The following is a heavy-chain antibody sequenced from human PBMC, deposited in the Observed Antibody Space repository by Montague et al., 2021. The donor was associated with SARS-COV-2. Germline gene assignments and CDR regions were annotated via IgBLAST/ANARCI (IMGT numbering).Heavy chain of an antibody. V-gene: IGHV4-59*11. CDR1: GGSMSDHY. CDR2: IYYSGGI. Sequence: SETLSPTCTVPGGSMSDHYWAWIRQPPGKGLEWLAYIYYSGGINSNASLSSRVSMSVDTSKNQFSLKLTSVTAADTAVYYCARAVSVRRAVNWFDPWGQGTLVTVSS. J-gene: IGHJ5*02. D-gene: IGHD3-10*01. CDR3: ARAVSVRRAVNWFDP.